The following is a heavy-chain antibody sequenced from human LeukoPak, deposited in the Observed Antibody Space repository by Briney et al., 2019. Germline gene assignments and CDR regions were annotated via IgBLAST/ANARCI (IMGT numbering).Heavy chain of an antibody. CDR3: ARDFSSSWYGY. V-gene: IGHV1-2*02. Sequence: ASVKVSCKASGYTFTGYYMHWVRQAPGQGLEWMGWINPNSGGANYAQKFQGRVTMTSDTSISTAYMELSRLRPDDTAVYYCARDFSSSWYGYWGQGTLVTVSS. D-gene: IGHD6-13*01. CDR2: INPNSGGA. CDR1: GYTFTGYY. J-gene: IGHJ4*02.